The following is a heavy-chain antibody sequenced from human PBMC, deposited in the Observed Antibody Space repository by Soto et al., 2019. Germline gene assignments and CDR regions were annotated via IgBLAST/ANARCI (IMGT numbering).Heavy chain of an antibody. J-gene: IGHJ6*02. V-gene: IGHV4-30-4*01. Sequence: SETLSLTCTVSGGSISSGDYYWSWIRQAPGKGLEWIGYIYYSGSTYYNPSLKSRVTISLDTSKNQFSLKLSSVTAADTAVYYCARENCGGDCYLILDYYYYGLDVWGQGTTVTVSS. CDR3: ARENCGGDCYLILDYYYYGLDV. CDR2: IYYSGST. CDR1: GGSISSGDYY. D-gene: IGHD2-21*02.